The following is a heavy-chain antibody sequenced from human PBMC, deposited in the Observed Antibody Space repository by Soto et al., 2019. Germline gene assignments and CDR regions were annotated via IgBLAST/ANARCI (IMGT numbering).Heavy chain of an antibody. D-gene: IGHD3-3*01. CDR1: GYLFTTYS. Sequence: QEHLVQSGTEVKKPGASVTISCQASGYLFTTYSMHLVRQVPGQALQWMGIIDPSDGSTIYAQQFQDRLTLTRDTSTNTVYMDLTSLRSEDTAMYYCTKGFVTRPLPNHLYYGMDVWGQGTTVIVSS. CDR2: IDPSDGST. J-gene: IGHJ6*02. V-gene: IGHV1-46*01. CDR3: TKGFVTRPLPNHLYYGMDV.